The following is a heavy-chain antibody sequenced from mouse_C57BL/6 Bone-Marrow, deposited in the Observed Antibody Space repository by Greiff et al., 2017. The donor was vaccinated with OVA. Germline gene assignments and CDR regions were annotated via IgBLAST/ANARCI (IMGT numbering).Heavy chain of an antibody. J-gene: IGHJ3*01. CDR2: IDPENGDT. Sequence: EVQRVESGAELVRPGASVKLSCTASGFNIKDDYMHWVKQRPEQGLEWIGWIDPENGDTEYASKFQGKATITADTSSNTAYLQLSSLTSEDTAVYYCTTAQATAWFAYWGQGTLVTVSA. CDR3: TTAQATAWFAY. V-gene: IGHV14-4*01. CDR1: GFNIKDDY. D-gene: IGHD3-2*02.